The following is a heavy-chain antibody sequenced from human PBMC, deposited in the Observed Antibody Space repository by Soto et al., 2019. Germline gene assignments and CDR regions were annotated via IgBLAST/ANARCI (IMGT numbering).Heavy chain of an antibody. CDR1: GYSITSGYY. Sequence: PSETLSLTCAVSGYSITSGYYWGWIRQPSGKGLEWIGSIYHSGSTYYNPSLKSRVTISVDTPQKLFSLKLSSVTAADTAVYYCARLPYSYSGYDETYFDYWGQGTLVTVSS. CDR3: ARLPYSYSGYDETYFDY. J-gene: IGHJ4*02. V-gene: IGHV4-38-2*01. D-gene: IGHD5-12*01. CDR2: IYHSGST.